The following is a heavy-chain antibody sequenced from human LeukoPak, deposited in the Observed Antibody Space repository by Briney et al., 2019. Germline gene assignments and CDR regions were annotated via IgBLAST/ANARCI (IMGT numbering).Heavy chain of an antibody. CDR3: AKDRYYDSSGYWYFDY. J-gene: IGHJ4*02. CDR1: AFALSTYT. CDR2: INPDSKYI. D-gene: IGHD3-22*01. Sequence: GGSLRLSCAASAFALSTYTMEWVRLAPGKGLEWVSSINPDSKYIYYADSVKGRFTISRDNSKNTLYLQMNSLRAEDTAVYYCAKDRYYDSSGYWYFDYWGQGTLVTVSS. V-gene: IGHV3-21*04.